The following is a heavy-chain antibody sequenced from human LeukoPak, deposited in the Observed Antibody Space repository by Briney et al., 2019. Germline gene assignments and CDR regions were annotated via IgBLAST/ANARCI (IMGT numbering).Heavy chain of an antibody. CDR1: GFTFNNYV. V-gene: IGHV3-48*03. CDR2: ISASAAMT. Sequence: GGSLRLSCEASGFTFNNYVMTWVRQAPGKGLEWVSSISASAAMTYYADSVKGRFTISRDNAEKSLYLQMNSLRAEDTAVYYCARGQWLVRGVYFDYWGQGTLVTVSS. D-gene: IGHD6-19*01. CDR3: ARGQWLVRGVYFDY. J-gene: IGHJ4*02.